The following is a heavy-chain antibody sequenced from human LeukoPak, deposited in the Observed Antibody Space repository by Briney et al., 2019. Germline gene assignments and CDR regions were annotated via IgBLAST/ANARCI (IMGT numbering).Heavy chain of an antibody. CDR1: GGSISSGAYH. V-gene: IGHV4-31*03. Sequence: SETLSLTCTVSGGSISSGAYHWSWIRQHPGKGLEWIGYIYYSGSTNYNPSLKSRVTISVDTSKNQFSLKLSSVTAADTAVYYCARGRGSGWPGDYWGQGTLVTVSS. CDR3: ARGRGSGWPGDY. D-gene: IGHD6-19*01. J-gene: IGHJ4*02. CDR2: IYYSGST.